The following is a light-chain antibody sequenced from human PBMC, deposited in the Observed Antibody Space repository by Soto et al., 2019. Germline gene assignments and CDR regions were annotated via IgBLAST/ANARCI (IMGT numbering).Light chain of an antibody. CDR2: DAY. CDR3: QQYTSYS. CDR1: QTISSW. Sequence: DIQMTQSPSTLSASVGDRVTITCRASQTISSWLAWYQQKPGKAPKLLIFDAYNLESGVPSRFSGSGSGTAFTLTISSLQPDDFAAYYCQQYTSYSFGQGTKLES. V-gene: IGKV1-5*01. J-gene: IGKJ2*01.